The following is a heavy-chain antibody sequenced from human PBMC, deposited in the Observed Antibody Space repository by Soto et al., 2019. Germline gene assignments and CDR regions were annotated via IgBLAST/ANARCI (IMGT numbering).Heavy chain of an antibody. CDR2: ISSSSSYI. D-gene: IGHD2-21*02. CDR3: ARVAYCGGDCYTGHDAFDI. Sequence: GGSLRLSCAASGFTFSSYAMSWVRQAPGKGLEWVSSISSSSSYIYYADSVKGRFTISRDNAKNSLYLQMNSLRAEDTAVYYCARVAYCGGDCYTGHDAFDIWGQGTMVTVSS. CDR1: GFTFSSYA. J-gene: IGHJ3*02. V-gene: IGHV3-21*01.